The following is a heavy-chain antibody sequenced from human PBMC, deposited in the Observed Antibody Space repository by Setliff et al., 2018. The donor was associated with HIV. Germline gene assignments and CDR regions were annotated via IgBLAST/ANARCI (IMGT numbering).Heavy chain of an antibody. CDR3: AKDKGGYNWNYFDY. CDR1: GFSFSSYG. D-gene: IGHD1-20*01. CDR2: IWYDGSNK. V-gene: IGHV3-30*02. J-gene: IGHJ4*02. Sequence: GGSLRLSCAASGFSFSSYGMHWVRQAPGKGLEWVAVIWYDGSNKYYADSVEGRFTISRDNSENTLYLQMDGLRAEDTAVYYCAKDKGGYNWNYFDYWGPGTQVTVSS.